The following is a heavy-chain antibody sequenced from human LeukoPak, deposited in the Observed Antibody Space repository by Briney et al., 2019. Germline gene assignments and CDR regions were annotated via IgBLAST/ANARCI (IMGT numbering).Heavy chain of an antibody. V-gene: IGHV3-23*01. Sequence: PEGSLRLSCAASGFTFSSHAVSWVRQPPGKGLEWVSSVSGGGGTTYYADSVKGRFTVSRDNSKNTLYLQMNSLRTEDTAVYYCARDPFHLLILFDHWGQGTLVTVSS. CDR2: VSGGGGTT. J-gene: IGHJ4*02. D-gene: IGHD2/OR15-2a*01. CDR1: GFTFSSHA. CDR3: ARDPFHLLILFDH.